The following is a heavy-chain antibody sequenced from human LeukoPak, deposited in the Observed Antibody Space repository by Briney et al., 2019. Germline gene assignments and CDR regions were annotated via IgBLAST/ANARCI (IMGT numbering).Heavy chain of an antibody. CDR3: AKVDARYIVVVVAAIPSYFDY. J-gene: IGHJ4*02. V-gene: IGHV3-23*01. CDR2: ISGSGGST. D-gene: IGHD2-15*01. CDR1: GFTFSSYA. Sequence: GGSLRLSCAASGFTFSSYAMSWVRQAPGKGLEWVSAISGSGGSTYYADSVKGRFTISRDNSKNTLYLQMNSLRAEDTAVYYCAKVDARYIVVVVAAIPSYFDYWGQGTLVTASS.